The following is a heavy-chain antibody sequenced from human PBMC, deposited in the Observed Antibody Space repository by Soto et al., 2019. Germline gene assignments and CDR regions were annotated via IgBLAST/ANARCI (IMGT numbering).Heavy chain of an antibody. Sequence: GESLKISCKGSGYAFISYWIAWVRQRPGKGLEWMGFIYPGDSETRYSPSFQGHVTFSADKSTRTAYLQWTSLKVSDTAVYFCARQPPYCGGDCSDFDYWGQGTLVTVSS. J-gene: IGHJ4*02. V-gene: IGHV5-51*01. D-gene: IGHD2-21*02. CDR3: ARQPPYCGGDCSDFDY. CDR2: IYPGDSET. CDR1: GYAFISYW.